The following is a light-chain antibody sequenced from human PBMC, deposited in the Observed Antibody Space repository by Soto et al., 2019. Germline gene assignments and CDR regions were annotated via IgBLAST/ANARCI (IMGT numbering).Light chain of an antibody. CDR2: DAS. V-gene: IGKV1-5*01. Sequence: DIQMTQSPSTLSASVGDRVTITCRASQSISSRLAWYQQKPGKAPKILIYDASDLESGVPSRFSGSESGTEFTLTISSLQPDDFATYYCQQYNSYSLTFGGGTKVEIK. J-gene: IGKJ4*01. CDR1: QSISSR. CDR3: QQYNSYSLT.